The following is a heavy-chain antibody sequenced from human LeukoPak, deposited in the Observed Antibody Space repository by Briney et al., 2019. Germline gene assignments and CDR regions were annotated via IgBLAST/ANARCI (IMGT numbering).Heavy chain of an antibody. V-gene: IGHV3-7*01. CDR3: ARVYSSSSGRYAFDI. D-gene: IGHD6-6*01. CDR2: IKQDGSEK. CDR1: GFTFSSYG. Sequence: PGRSLRLSCAASGFTFSSYGMHWVRQAPGKGLEWVANIKQDGSEKYYVDSVKGRFTISRDNAKNSLYLQMNSLRGEDTAVYYCARVYSSSSGRYAFDIWGQGTMVTVSS. J-gene: IGHJ3*02.